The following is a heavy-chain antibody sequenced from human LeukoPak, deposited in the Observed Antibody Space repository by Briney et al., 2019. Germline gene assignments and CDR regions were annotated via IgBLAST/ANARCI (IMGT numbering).Heavy chain of an antibody. J-gene: IGHJ4*02. D-gene: IGHD2-2*02. V-gene: IGHV3-30-3*01. Sequence: GGSLRLSCAASGFTFSSYAMHWVRQAPGKGLEWVAVTSYDGSNKYYADSVKGRFTISRDNSKNTLYLQMNGLRAEDTAVYYCARDPSAQPAAILDYWGQGTLVTVSS. CDR1: GFTFSSYA. CDR2: TSYDGSNK. CDR3: ARDPSAQPAAILDY.